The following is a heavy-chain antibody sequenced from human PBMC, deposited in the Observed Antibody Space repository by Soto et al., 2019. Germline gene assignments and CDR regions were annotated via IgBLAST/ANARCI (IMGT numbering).Heavy chain of an antibody. V-gene: IGHV3-30-3*01. CDR2: ISYDGSNK. Sequence: GGSLRLSCAASGFTFGSYAMHWVRQAPGKGLEWVAVISYDGSNKYYADSVKGRFTISRDNSKNTLYLQMNSLRAEDTAVYYCAVLSYCGGDCYPKVFDYWGQGTLVTGSS. J-gene: IGHJ4*02. CDR3: AVLSYCGGDCYPKVFDY. D-gene: IGHD2-21*02. CDR1: GFTFGSYA.